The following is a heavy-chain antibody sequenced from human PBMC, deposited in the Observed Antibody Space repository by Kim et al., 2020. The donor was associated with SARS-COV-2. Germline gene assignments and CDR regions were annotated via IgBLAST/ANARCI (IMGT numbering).Heavy chain of an antibody. CDR2: GNSWSTII. J-gene: IGHJ3*01. D-gene: IGHD3-16*01. CDR3: VRDRWGGAFDV. V-gene: IGHV3-48*02. Sequence: GGSLRLSCATAGCTFSAFGFYWVRQGPGKDGGGVWCGNSWSTIIYYADAVKGRFTTSRDNVKNSLYLQMNSLRDEDTALYYCVRDRWGGAFDVWGQGKMVTVSS. CDR1: GCTFSAFG.